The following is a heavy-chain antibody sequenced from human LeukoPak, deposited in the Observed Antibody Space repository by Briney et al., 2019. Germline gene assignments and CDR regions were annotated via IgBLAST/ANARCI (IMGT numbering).Heavy chain of an antibody. CDR1: GFTFSSFH. D-gene: IGHD3-16*01. CDR3: AIVSWHGYAH. Sequence: GGSLRLSCVASGFTFSSFHLSWVRQAPGSWLEWVSGIGGSGDTYSADSVRGRVTVSRDSSKNTLYLQINSLRAEDTAIYYCAIVSWHGYAHWGQGTLVTVSS. CDR2: IGGSGDT. V-gene: IGHV3-23*01. J-gene: IGHJ4*02.